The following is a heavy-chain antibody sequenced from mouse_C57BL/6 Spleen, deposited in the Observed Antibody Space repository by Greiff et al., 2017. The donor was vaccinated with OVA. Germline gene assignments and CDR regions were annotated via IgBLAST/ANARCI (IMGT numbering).Heavy chain of an antibody. CDR2: IDPSDSYT. V-gene: IGHV1-59*01. Sequence: VQLQQPGAELVRPGTSVKLSCKASGYTFTSYWMHWVKQRPGQGLEWIGVIDPSDSYTNYNQKFKGKATLTVDTSSSTAYMQLSSLTSEDSAVYYCARHYGSSYKYYFDYWGQGTTLTVSS. J-gene: IGHJ2*01. D-gene: IGHD1-1*01. CDR3: ARHYGSSYKYYFDY. CDR1: GYTFTSYW.